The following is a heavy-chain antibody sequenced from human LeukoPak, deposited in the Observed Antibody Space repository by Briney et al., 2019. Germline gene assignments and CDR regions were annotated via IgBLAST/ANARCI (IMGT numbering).Heavy chain of an antibody. V-gene: IGHV4-61*02. CDR3: ARDLTRGYLGSGNWFDP. J-gene: IGHJ5*02. D-gene: IGHD3-22*01. CDR2: IYTSGST. Sequence: SQTLSLTCTVSGGSISSGSYYWSWIRQPAGEGLEWLGRIYTSGSTNYNPSLKSRVTISVDTSKNQFSLKLSSVTAADTAVYYCARDLTRGYLGSGNWFDPWGQGTLVTVSS. CDR1: GGSISSGSYY.